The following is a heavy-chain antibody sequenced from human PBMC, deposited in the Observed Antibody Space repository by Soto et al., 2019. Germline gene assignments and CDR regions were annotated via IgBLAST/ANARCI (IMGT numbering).Heavy chain of an antibody. CDR1: GGSISSGDFY. Sequence: SETLSLTCTVSGGSISSGDFYCSWIRQHPGKGLERIGYMYHSGNTYYNPSLKSRLTVSLDTSKNQFSLKLTSVTAADTAVYYCVRYYYDSSGLNWFDPWGQGTLVTVSS. V-gene: IGHV4-31*03. D-gene: IGHD3-22*01. CDR2: MYHSGNT. J-gene: IGHJ5*02. CDR3: VRYYYDSSGLNWFDP.